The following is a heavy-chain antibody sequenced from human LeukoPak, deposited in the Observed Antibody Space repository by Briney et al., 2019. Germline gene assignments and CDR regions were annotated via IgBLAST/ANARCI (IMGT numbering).Heavy chain of an antibody. Sequence: GGSLRLSCAASGFTFSSYAMSWVRQAPGKGLEWVSSISASGGSTYYADSVKGRFTISRHNSENTLYLHMNSLRAEDTAVYYCARRYSNGWYFDYWGQGTLVTVSS. CDR1: GFTFSSYA. J-gene: IGHJ4*02. V-gene: IGHV3-23*01. CDR2: ISASGGST. CDR3: ARRYSNGWYFDY. D-gene: IGHD6-19*01.